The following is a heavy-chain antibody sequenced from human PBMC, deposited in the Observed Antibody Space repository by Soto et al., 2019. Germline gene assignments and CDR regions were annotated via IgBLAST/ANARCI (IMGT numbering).Heavy chain of an antibody. CDR2: ISSSSSTI. J-gene: IGHJ4*02. V-gene: IGHV3-48*01. Sequence: EVQLVESGGGLVQPGGSLRLSCAASGFTFSSYSMNWVRQAPGKGLEWVSYISSSSSTIYYADSVKGRFTISRDNAKSSLYLQMNSLRAEDTAVYYCARSLYGSVPFFDYWGQGTLVTVSS. CDR1: GFTFSSYS. D-gene: IGHD3-10*01. CDR3: ARSLYGSVPFFDY.